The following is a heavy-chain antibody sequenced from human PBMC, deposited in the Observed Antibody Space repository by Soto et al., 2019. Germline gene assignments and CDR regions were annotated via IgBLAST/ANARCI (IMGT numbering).Heavy chain of an antibody. CDR3: SRPSYYYGSGSDPVDP. V-gene: IGHV3-74*01. Sequence: GGSLRLSCAASGFTFSTYWMHWVRQAPGKGLVWISSINSDGTNTNYADSVKGRFTISRDNAKNTLYLQMNSLRVEDTAVYYCSRPSYYYGSGSDPVDPWGQGTLVTVSS. CDR1: GFTFSTYW. D-gene: IGHD3-10*01. J-gene: IGHJ5*02. CDR2: INSDGTNT.